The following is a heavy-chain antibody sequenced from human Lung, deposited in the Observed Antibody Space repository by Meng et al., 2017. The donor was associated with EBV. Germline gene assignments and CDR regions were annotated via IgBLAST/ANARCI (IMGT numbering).Heavy chain of an antibody. J-gene: IGHJ4*02. CDR2: INPSTGTT. CDR1: GYTFTSDY. V-gene: IGHV1-46*04. CDR3: ARDCLAGYTSGWQFDY. D-gene: IGHD6-19*01. Sequence: GQSGAEVKKPGASVKVSCKASGYTFTSDYIHWVRQAPGQGLEWMGIINPSTGTTTYAQNLQGRVTMTRDTSTSTVYMELSSLRSEDTAVYYCARDCLAGYTSGWQFDYWGQGTLVTVSS.